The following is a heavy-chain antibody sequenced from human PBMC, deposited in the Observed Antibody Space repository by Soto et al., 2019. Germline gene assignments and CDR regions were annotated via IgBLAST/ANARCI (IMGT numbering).Heavy chain of an antibody. CDR2: VNPSGGST. Sequence: ASVKVSCKASGYIFTAYSMHWVRQAPGQGLEWMGVVNPSGGSTNYAQKFQGRITMTRDTSTSTVYMDLSSLTSEDTAVYYCAREENCSDGICYSAYFQRWGQGTLVTVSS. D-gene: IGHD2-15*01. CDR3: AREENCSDGICYSAYFQR. J-gene: IGHJ1*01. V-gene: IGHV1-46*01. CDR1: GYIFTAYS.